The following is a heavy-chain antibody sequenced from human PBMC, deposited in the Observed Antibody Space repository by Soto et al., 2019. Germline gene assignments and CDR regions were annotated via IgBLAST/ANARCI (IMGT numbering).Heavy chain of an antibody. J-gene: IGHJ6*03. CDR1: GGTFSSYT. Sequence: GASVKVSCKASGGTFSSYTISWVRQAPGQGLEWMGRIIPILGIANYAQKFQGRVTITADKSTSTAYMELSSLRSEDTAVYYCARGVGNGSGSYYNPGHYYYYHMDVWGKGTTVTVSS. D-gene: IGHD3-10*01. CDR2: IIPILGIA. V-gene: IGHV1-69*02. CDR3: ARGVGNGSGSYYNPGHYYYYHMDV.